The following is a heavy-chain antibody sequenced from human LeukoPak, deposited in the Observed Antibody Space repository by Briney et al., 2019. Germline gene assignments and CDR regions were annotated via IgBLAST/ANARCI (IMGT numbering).Heavy chain of an antibody. J-gene: IGHJ4*02. CDR1: GYTFTSYY. Sequence: ASVKVSCKASGYTFTSYYMHWVRQAPGQGLEWIGIINPSGGSTSYAQKFQGRVTISVDTSKNQFSLKLSSVTAADTAVYYCARHEWYKGGWFGELSFLDYWGQGTLVTVSS. CDR2: INPSGGST. V-gene: IGHV1-46*01. D-gene: IGHD3-10*01. CDR3: ARHEWYKGGWFGELSFLDY.